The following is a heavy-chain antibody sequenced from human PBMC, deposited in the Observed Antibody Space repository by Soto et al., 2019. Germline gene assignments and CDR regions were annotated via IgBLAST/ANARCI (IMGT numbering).Heavy chain of an antibody. V-gene: IGHV4-59*01. CDR3: ARDQGSGWYNYGMDV. CDR1: GGSISSYY. CDR2: IYYSGST. J-gene: IGHJ6*02. D-gene: IGHD6-19*01. Sequence: SETLSLTCTVSGGSISSYYLSWIRQPPGKGLEWIGYIYYSGSTNYNPSLKSRVTISVDTSKNQFSLKLSSVTAEDTAVYYCARDQGSGWYNYGMDVWGQGTTVTVSS.